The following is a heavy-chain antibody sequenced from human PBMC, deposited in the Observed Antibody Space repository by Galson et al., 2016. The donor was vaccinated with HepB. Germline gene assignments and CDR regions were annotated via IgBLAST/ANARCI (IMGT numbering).Heavy chain of an antibody. CDR2: IFHSGTT. D-gene: IGHD4-11*01. J-gene: IGHJ4*02. Sequence: SETLSLTCTVSGGSISSNHWWTWVRQTPGKGLEWIGEIFHSGTTKYNPSLKSRVRMSVDNSKNQFSLNVGSVSAADTAVYFCAGSPFDDYSNYVGDYWGQGIQVTVSS. V-gene: IGHV4-4*02. CDR3: AGSPFDDYSNYVGDY. CDR1: GGSISSNHW.